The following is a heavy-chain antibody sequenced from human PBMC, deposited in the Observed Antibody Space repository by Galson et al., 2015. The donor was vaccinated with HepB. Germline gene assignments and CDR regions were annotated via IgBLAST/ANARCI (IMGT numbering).Heavy chain of an antibody. D-gene: IGHD2-2*02. V-gene: IGHV3-33*01. CDR3: ARDLVVPAAIRTYYYYYGMDV. J-gene: IGHJ6*02. Sequence: SLRLSCAASGFTFSSYGMHWVRQAPGKGLEWVAVIWYDGSNKYYADSVKGRFTISRDNSKNTLYLQMNSLRAEDTAVYYCARDLVVPAAIRTYYYYYGMDVWGQGTTVTVSS. CDR2: IWYDGSNK. CDR1: GFTFSSYG.